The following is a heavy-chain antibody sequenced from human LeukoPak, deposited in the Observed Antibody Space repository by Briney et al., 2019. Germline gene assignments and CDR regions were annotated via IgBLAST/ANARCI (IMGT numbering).Heavy chain of an antibody. CDR2: INRSGST. CDR3: ARGSDTAMVDYYYYGMDV. D-gene: IGHD5-18*01. Sequence: SETLSLTCAVYGGSFSGYYWSWIRQPPGKGLEWIGEINRSGSTNYNPPLKSRVTISVDTSKNQFSLKLSSVTAADTAVYYCARGSDTAMVDYYYYGMDVWGQGTTVTVSS. V-gene: IGHV4-34*01. CDR1: GGSFSGYY. J-gene: IGHJ6*02.